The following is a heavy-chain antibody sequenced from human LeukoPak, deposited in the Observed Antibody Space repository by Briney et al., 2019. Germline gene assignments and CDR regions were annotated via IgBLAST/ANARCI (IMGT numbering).Heavy chain of an antibody. CDR2: IYSGGST. D-gene: IGHD6-13*01. J-gene: IGHJ4*02. Sequence: GGSLRLSCAASGFSVISNYMSWVRQAPGKGLEWVSVIYSGGSTYYADSVKGRFTISRDNSKNTLYLQMNSLRAEDTAVYYCAREKRAAAGTFDYWGQGTLVTVSS. CDR3: AREKRAAAGTFDY. V-gene: IGHV3-53*01. CDR1: GFSVISNY.